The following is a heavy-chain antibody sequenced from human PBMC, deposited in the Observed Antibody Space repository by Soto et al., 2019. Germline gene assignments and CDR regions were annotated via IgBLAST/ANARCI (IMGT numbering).Heavy chain of an antibody. CDR1: GGSISSYY. CDR2: IYYSGST. Sequence: SETLSLTCTVSGGSISSYYWSWIRQPPGKGLEWIGYIYYSGSTNYNPSLKSRVTISVDTSKNQFSLKLSSVTAADTAVYYCARGSLDWTKLFLHWFDPWGQGTLVTVSS. V-gene: IGHV4-59*01. J-gene: IGHJ5*02. CDR3: ARGSLDWTKLFLHWFDP. D-gene: IGHD3-9*01.